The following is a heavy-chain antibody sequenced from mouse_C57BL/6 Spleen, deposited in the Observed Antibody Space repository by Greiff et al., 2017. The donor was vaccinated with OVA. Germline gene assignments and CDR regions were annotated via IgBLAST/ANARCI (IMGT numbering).Heavy chain of an antibody. Sequence: EVQRVESGPVLVKPGASVKMSCKASGYTFTDYYMNWVKQSHGKSLEWIGVINPYNGGTSYNQKFKGKATLTVDKSSSTAYMELNSLTSEDSAVYYCARRTYYYGSSYRYFDVWGTGTTVTVSS. CDR3: ARRTYYYGSSYRYFDV. V-gene: IGHV1-19*01. CDR2: INPYNGGT. CDR1: GYTFTDYY. D-gene: IGHD1-1*01. J-gene: IGHJ1*03.